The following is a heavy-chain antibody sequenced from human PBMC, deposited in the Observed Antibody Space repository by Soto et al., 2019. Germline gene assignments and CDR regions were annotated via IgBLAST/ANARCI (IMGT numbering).Heavy chain of an antibody. J-gene: IGHJ4*02. CDR1: GYTFTSYD. CDR2: MNPNSGNT. D-gene: IGHD3-16*01. V-gene: IGHV1-8*01. Sequence: QVQLVQSGAEVKKPGASVKVSCKASGYTFTSYDINWVRQATGQGLEWMGWMNPNSGNTGYAQKFQGRATTTRNTSLTTAYMELSSLSSEDTAVYYWASEPGRGGANYWGQGTLVTVSS. CDR3: ASEPGRGGANY.